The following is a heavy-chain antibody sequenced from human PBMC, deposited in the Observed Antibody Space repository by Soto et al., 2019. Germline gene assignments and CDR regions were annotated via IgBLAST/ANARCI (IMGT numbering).Heavy chain of an antibody. J-gene: IGHJ4*02. CDR3: ARVPDY. V-gene: IGHV4-30-2*01. CDR1: GGSISSGGYS. Sequence: QLQLQESGSGLVKPSQTLSLTCAVSGGSISSGGYSWGWIRQPPGKGLEWIGYIYHSANTYYNPSLKSRVTISVDRSKNLFSLKLSSVSAADTAMYYCARVPDYWGQGTLVTVSS. CDR2: IYHSANT.